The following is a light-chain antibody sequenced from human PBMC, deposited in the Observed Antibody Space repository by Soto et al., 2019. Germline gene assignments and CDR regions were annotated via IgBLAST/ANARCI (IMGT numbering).Light chain of an antibody. CDR3: QHSSSFPLT. CDR1: QGVSRK. V-gene: IGKV3-15*01. CDR2: GAS. Sequence: DILMTQSPATLSVAIGERVTFSCRASQGVSRKLAWYQHKPGQAPRLLISGASTGATGIPARFSGSGSGTDFTLTIGSLQPEDSATYYCQHSSSFPLTFGPGTKVDI. J-gene: IGKJ3*01.